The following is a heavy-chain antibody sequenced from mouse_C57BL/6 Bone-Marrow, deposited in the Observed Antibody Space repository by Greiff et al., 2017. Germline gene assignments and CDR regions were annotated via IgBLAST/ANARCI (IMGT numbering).Heavy chain of an antibody. D-gene: IGHD1-1*01. V-gene: IGHV2-5*01. CDR2: IWRGGST. J-gene: IGHJ4*01. Sequence: VQGVESGPGLVQPSQSLSITCTVSGFSLTSYGVHWVRQSPGKGLEWLGVIWRGGSTDYNAAFMSRLSITKDNSKSQVFFKMNSLQADDTAIYYCAKDYGSSYCYAMDYWGQGTSVTVSS. CDR3: AKDYGSSYCYAMDY. CDR1: GFSLTSYG.